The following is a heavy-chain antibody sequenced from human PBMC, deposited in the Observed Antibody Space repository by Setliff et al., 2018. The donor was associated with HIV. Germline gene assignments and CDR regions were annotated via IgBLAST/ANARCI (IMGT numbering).Heavy chain of an antibody. D-gene: IGHD4-17*01. J-gene: IGHJ4*02. CDR2: ISGSGGST. V-gene: IGHV3-23*01. CDR1: GFTFSSYA. Sequence: GESLKISCAASGFTFSSYAMSWVRQAPGKGLEWVSAISGSGGSTYYADSVKGRFTISRDNSKNTLYLQMNSLRAEDTAVYYCAKPFLRSLDYGDYANWGQGTLVTVSS. CDR3: AKPFLRSLDYGDYAN.